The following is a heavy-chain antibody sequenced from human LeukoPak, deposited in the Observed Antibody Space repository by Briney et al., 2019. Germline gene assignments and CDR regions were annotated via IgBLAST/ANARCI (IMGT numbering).Heavy chain of an antibody. CDR1: GFTFDDYG. CDR2: INWNGAGT. CDR3: ARGSTYNWNYAPFDY. D-gene: IGHD1-7*01. J-gene: IGHJ4*02. V-gene: IGHV3-20*04. Sequence: GGSLRLSCAASGFTFDDYGMSWVRQAPGKGLEWVCGINWNGAGTGYADSVKGRFTISRDNAKNSVYLQMNSLRAEDTAVYYCARGSTYNWNYAPFDYWGQGTLVTVSS.